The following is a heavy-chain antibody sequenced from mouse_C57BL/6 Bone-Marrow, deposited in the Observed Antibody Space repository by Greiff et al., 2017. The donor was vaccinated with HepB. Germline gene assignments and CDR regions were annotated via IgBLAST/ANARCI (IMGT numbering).Heavy chain of an antibody. D-gene: IGHD1-1*01. CDR2: INSDGGST. CDR1: EYEFPSHD. J-gene: IGHJ4*01. CDR3: ARPKSYYYYAMDY. V-gene: IGHV5-2*01. Sequence: DVHLVESGGGLVQPGASLKLSCESNEYEFPSHDMSWVRKTPEKRLELVAAINSDGGSTYYPDTMERRFIISRDNTKKTLYLQMSSLRSEDTALYYCARPKSYYYYAMDYWGQGTSVTVSS.